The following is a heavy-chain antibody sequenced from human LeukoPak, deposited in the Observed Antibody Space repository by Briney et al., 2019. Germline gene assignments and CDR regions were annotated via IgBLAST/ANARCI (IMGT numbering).Heavy chain of an antibody. CDR3: AKANRYSSGLFDY. CDR2: ISWDGGST. V-gene: IGHV3-43*01. J-gene: IGHJ4*02. CDR1: GFTFDDYT. D-gene: IGHD6-19*01. Sequence: GGSLRLSCAASGFTFDDYTMHWVRQAPGKGLEWVSLISWDGGSTYYADSVKGRFTISRDNSKNSLYLQMNSLRAEDTALYYCAKANRYSSGLFDYWGQGTLVTVSS.